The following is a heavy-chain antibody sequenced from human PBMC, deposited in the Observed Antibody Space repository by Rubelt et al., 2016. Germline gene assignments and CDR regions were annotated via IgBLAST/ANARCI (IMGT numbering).Heavy chain of an antibody. D-gene: IGHD3-10*01. CDR3: ARIPGSGSSEINWFDP. CDR2: LDPSDSYT. CDR1: GYSFTSYW. J-gene: IGHJ5*02. Sequence: EVQLVQSGAEVKKPGESLRISCKGSGYSFTSYWISWLLQMPGKGLEWMGRLDPSDSYTNYSPSFQGHVTISADKSIRTASLQWSSLKASDTAMYYCARIPGSGSSEINWFDPWGQGTLVTVSS. V-gene: IGHV5-10-1*03.